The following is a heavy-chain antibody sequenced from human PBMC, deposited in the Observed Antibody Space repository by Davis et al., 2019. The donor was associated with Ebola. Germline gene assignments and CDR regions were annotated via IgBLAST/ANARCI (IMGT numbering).Heavy chain of an antibody. V-gene: IGHV5-51*01. Sequence: GESLKISCQGSGYTFTNFWIGWVRQMPGKGLEWIGIIYPGDSDTRYSPSFQGQVTISADKSISTAYLQWSSLKASDTAMYYCARPVATRPYDAFDIWGQGTMVTVSS. J-gene: IGHJ3*02. D-gene: IGHD5-12*01. CDR1: GYTFTNFW. CDR2: IYPGDSDT. CDR3: ARPVATRPYDAFDI.